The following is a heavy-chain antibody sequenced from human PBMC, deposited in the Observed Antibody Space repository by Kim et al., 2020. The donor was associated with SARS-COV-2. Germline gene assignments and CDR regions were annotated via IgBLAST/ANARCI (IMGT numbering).Heavy chain of an antibody. V-gene: IGHV3-49*03. CDR2: IRSKANGETT. Sequence: GGSLRLSCTGSGFNFANYAMSWFRQAPGKAPEWVGFIRSKANGETTEYAASVRGRFIVLRDDSNSIAYLHMNSLKIEDTAVYYCIRGATASPFCGQGTL. CDR1: GFNFANYA. J-gene: IGHJ1*01. CDR3: IRGATASPF. D-gene: IGHD5-18*01.